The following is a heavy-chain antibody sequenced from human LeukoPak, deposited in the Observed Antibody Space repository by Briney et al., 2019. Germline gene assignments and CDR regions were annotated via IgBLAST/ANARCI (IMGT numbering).Heavy chain of an antibody. D-gene: IGHD3-22*01. Sequence: KPSETLSLTRTVSGGSISSYYWSWIRQPAGKGLEWIGRIYTSGSTNYNPSLKSRVTMSVDTSKNQFSLKLSSVTAADTAVYYCASTNYYDSSGYIDYWGQGTLVTVSS. CDR3: ASTNYYDSSGYIDY. CDR1: GGSISSYY. CDR2: IYTSGST. J-gene: IGHJ4*02. V-gene: IGHV4-4*07.